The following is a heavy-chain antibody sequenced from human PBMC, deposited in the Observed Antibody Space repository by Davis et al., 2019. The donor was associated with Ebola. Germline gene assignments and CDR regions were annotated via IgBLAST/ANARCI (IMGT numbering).Heavy chain of an antibody. Sequence: PGGSLRLSCTVSGGSISSSSYYWGWIRQPPGKGLEWIGSIYYSGSTYYNPSLKSRVTISVDTSKNQFSLKLSSVTAADTAVYYCARDTGGGYDYWGQGTLVTVSS. V-gene: IGHV4-39*02. CDR1: GGSISSSSYY. J-gene: IGHJ4*02. CDR3: ARDTGGGYDY. CDR2: IYYSGST. D-gene: IGHD3-10*01.